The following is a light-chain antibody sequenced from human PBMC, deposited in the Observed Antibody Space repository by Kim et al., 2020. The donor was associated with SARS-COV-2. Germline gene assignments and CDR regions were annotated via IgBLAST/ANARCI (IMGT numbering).Light chain of an antibody. J-gene: IGLJ3*02. CDR2: DTN. CDR1: PGPVTSGHY. Sequence: PGGTVTLTCGSSPGPVTSGHYPYWIQQKPGQAPRTLITDTNNRHSWTPARFSGSLVGGKAALTLSGAQPEDEAEYYCLLSYTGYKMFGGGTQLTVL. V-gene: IGLV7-46*01. CDR3: LLSYTGYKM.